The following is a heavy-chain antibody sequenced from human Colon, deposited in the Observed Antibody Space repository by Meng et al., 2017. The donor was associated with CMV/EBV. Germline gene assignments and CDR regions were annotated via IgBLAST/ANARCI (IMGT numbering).Heavy chain of an antibody. CDR1: GFTFSNYW. CDR3: TRTFRYYFDF. CDR2: IKQDGSQK. Sequence: GESLKISCAASGFTFSNYWMNWVRQAPGEGLEWVANIKQDGSQKYYVDSVKGRFTISRDNARNSVDLLMTSLRAEDTAVYYCTRTFRYYFDFWGQGTLVTVSS. J-gene: IGHJ4*02. D-gene: IGHD2/OR15-2a*01. V-gene: IGHV3-7*01.